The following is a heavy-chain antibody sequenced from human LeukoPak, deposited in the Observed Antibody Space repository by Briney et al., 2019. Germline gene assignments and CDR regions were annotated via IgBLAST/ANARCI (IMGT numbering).Heavy chain of an antibody. V-gene: IGHV3-30-3*01. Sequence: GGSLRLSCAASGFTFSSYAMHWVRQAPGKGLEWVAVISYDGSNKYYADSVKGRFTISRDNSKNTLYLQMNSLRAEDTAVYYCARSLSSSWHKFDYWGQGSLVIVSS. CDR2: ISYDGSNK. J-gene: IGHJ4*02. D-gene: IGHD6-13*01. CDR3: ARSLSSSWHKFDY. CDR1: GFTFSSYA.